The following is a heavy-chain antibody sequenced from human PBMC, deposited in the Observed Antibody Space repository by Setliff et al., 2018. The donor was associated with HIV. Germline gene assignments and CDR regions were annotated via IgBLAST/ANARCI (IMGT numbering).Heavy chain of an antibody. CDR3: ARGDCSSTSCPYLDY. CDR2: ISSSSSYT. CDR1: GFTFSDYY. D-gene: IGHD2-2*01. Sequence: GGSLRLSCAASGFTFSDYYMSWIRQAPGKGLEWVSYISSSSSYTNYADSVKGRFTISRDNAKNSLYLQMNSLRAEDTAVYYCARGDCSSTSCPYLDYWGQGTLVTVSS. V-gene: IGHV3-11*05. J-gene: IGHJ4*02.